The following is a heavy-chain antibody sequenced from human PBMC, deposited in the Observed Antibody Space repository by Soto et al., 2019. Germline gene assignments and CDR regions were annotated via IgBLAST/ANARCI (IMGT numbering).Heavy chain of an antibody. D-gene: IGHD6-19*01. CDR2: VYHTGRT. Sequence: SETLSLTCTASGGSFKSGSYSWSWIRQPPGKGLEWIGYVYHTGRTSYNPSLKSRVSIPVDTSKNQFSLKLSSVTAADTSVYYCARGYGGWYYRSYYGMDVWGQGTTVTVSS. CDR1: GGSFKSGSYS. CDR3: ARGYGGWYYRSYYGMDV. V-gene: IGHV4-61*01. J-gene: IGHJ6*02.